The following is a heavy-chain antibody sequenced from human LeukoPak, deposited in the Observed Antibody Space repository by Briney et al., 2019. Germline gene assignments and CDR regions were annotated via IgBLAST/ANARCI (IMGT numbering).Heavy chain of an antibody. D-gene: IGHD4-17*01. V-gene: IGHV3-48*01. CDR2: INSNGAVI. J-gene: IGHJ4*02. CDR3: ARDPDGDYDFDY. CDR1: GFSFSDYG. Sequence: PGGSLRLSCAASGFSFSDYGMNWVRRAPGKGLEWLSHINSNGAVISYADSVKGRFTISRDTAKSSLYLQMNSLQIEDTAIHFCARDPDGDYDFDYWGQGTLVTVSS.